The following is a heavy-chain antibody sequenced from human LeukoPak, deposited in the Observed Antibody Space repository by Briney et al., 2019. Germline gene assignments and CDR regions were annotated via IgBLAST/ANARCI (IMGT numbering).Heavy chain of an antibody. CDR1: GGSFSGYY. CDR2: INHSGST. V-gene: IGHV4-34*01. Sequence: SETLSLTSAVYGGSFSGYYWSWIRQPPGKGLEWIGEINHSGSTNYNPSLKSRVTISVDTSKNQFSLKLSSVTAADTAVYYCATPQFGGKRGAFDIWGQGTMVTVSS. J-gene: IGHJ3*02. CDR3: ATPQFGGKRGAFDI. D-gene: IGHD2-15*01.